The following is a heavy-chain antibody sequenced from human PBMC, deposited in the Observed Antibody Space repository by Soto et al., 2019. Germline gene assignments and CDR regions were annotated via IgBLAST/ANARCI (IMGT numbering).Heavy chain of an antibody. CDR2: IKQDGSKK. D-gene: IGHD6-13*01. CDR3: AREAGYQQIGQQLPDY. CDR1: GFTFSSYW. Sequence: GGSLRLSCAASGFTFSSYWMSWVGQAPGKGLEWVANIKQDGSKKYYVDSVKGRFTISRDNAKNLLYLQMNSLRAEDTAVYYCAREAGYQQIGQQLPDYWGQGIMVTVSS. J-gene: IGHJ4*02. V-gene: IGHV3-7*01.